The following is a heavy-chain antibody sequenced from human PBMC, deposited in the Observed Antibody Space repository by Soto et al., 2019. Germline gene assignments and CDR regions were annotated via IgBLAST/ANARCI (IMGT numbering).Heavy chain of an antibody. CDR2: IYPGDSDT. D-gene: IGHD6-13*01. Sequence: GEFLKVSWKGSGYSFTSYWSGWVRQMPGKGLEWMGIIYPGDSDTRYSPSFQGQVTISADKSISTAYLQWSSLKASDTAMYYYARTAAAGKYYYGVDVWGQGTTVTVSS. J-gene: IGHJ6*02. CDR3: ARTAAAGKYYYGVDV. V-gene: IGHV5-51*01. CDR1: GYSFTSYW.